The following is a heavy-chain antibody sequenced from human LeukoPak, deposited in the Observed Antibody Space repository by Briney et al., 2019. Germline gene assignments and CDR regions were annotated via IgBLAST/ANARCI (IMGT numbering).Heavy chain of an antibody. V-gene: IGHV1-2*02. J-gene: IGHJ4*02. D-gene: IGHD3-16*01. CDR1: GYTSTSYG. CDR2: INPNSGGT. CDR3: ARPYAPSRLRLGELLGY. Sequence: ASVKVSGKASGYTSTSYGISWVRQAPGQGLEWMGWINPNSGGTNYAQKFQGRVTMTRDTSISTAYMELSRLRSDDTAVYYCARPYAPSRLRLGELLGYWGQGTLVTVSS.